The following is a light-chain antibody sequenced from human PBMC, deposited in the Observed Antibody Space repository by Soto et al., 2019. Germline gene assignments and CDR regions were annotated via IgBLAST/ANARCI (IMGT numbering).Light chain of an antibody. J-gene: IGKJ1*01. CDR3: QQYDNLSWT. V-gene: IGKV1-5*03. CDR1: QTISSW. Sequence: DIQSTQSPSTLSGSVVYRVSITCLASQTISSWLAWYQQKPGKAPKLLIHKASSLQSGVPSRFSGSGSGTDFTLTISRLEPEDFAVYFCQQYDNLSWTFGQGTNVDIK. CDR2: KAS.